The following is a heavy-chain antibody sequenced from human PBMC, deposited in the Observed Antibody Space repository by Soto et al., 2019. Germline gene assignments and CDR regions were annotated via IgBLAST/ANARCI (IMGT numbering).Heavy chain of an antibody. CDR1: GFTFDDYA. Sequence: GGSLRLSCAASGFTFDDYAMHWVRQAPGKGLEWVSGISWNSGSIGYADSVKGRFTISRDNAKNSLYLQMNSLRAEDTALYYCAKGSIVYYYDSSGYGLVDYWGQGTLVTVSS. CDR2: ISWNSGSI. J-gene: IGHJ4*02. V-gene: IGHV3-9*01. D-gene: IGHD3-22*01. CDR3: AKGSIVYYYDSSGYGLVDY.